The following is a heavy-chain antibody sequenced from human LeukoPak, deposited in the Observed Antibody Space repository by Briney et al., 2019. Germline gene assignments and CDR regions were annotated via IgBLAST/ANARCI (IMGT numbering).Heavy chain of an antibody. CDR3: ARPKIPNVLLWFGELDY. J-gene: IGHJ4*02. CDR1: GGTFSSYA. Sequence: SVKVSCKASGGTFSSYAISWVRQAPGQGLEWMGGIIPIFGTANYAQRFQGRVTITADKSTSTAYMELSSLRSEDTAVYYCARPKIPNVLLWFGELDYWGQGTLVTVSS. CDR2: IIPIFGTA. V-gene: IGHV1-69*06. D-gene: IGHD3-10*01.